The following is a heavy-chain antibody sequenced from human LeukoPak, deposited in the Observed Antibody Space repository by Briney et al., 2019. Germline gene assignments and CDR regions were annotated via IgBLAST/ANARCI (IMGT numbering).Heavy chain of an antibody. CDR2: IKQDGSEK. J-gene: IGHJ5*02. Sequence: PGGSLRLSCAASGFTFSSYWMSWVRQAPGKGLEWVANIKQDGSEKYYVDSVKCRFTISGDNAKNSLYLQMNSLRAEDTAVYYCAKDNYIVVVVAATHHWFDPWGQGTLVTVSS. D-gene: IGHD2-15*01. V-gene: IGHV3-7*03. CDR1: GFTFSSYW. CDR3: AKDNYIVVVVAATHHWFDP.